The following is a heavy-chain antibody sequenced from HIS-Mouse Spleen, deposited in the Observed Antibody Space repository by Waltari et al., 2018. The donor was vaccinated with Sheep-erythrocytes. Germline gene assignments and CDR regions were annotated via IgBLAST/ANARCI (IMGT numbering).Heavy chain of an antibody. CDR1: GGTFSSYA. V-gene: IGHV1-69*04. CDR3: AQTGATTPHFDY. J-gene: IGHJ4*02. D-gene: IGHD1-26*01. Sequence: QVQLVQSGAEVKKPGSSVKVSCKASGGTFSSYAISWVRQAPGQGLEWMGRIIPTLGIENYAQKFQGRVTITADKSTSTAYMELSSLRSEDTAVYYCAQTGATTPHFDYWGQGTLVTVSS. CDR2: IIPTLGIE.